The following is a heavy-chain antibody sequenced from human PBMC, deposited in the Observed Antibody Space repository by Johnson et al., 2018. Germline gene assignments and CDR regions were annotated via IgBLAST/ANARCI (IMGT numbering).Heavy chain of an antibody. J-gene: IGHJ6*02. Sequence: QVQLVQSGGGVVQPGRSLRLSCAASGYTFTNYYMQWVREAPGQGLEWMGIINPSGGSTTYAQKFQGRVTMTRDTSTSTFYMELSSLRSEDTAVYYCSRGSAVTTYYYSMDVWGQWTTVTVSS. V-gene: IGHV1-46*01. CDR2: INPSGGST. CDR1: GYTFTNYY. CDR3: SRGSAVTTYYYSMDV. D-gene: IGHD4-17*01.